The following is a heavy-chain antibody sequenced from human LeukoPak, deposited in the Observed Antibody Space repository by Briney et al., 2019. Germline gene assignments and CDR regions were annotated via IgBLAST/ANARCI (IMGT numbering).Heavy chain of an antibody. D-gene: IGHD5-18*01. CDR2: IYYSGST. V-gene: IGHV4-59*01. CDR3: ARGSRGYSYG. J-gene: IGHJ4*02. CDR1: GGSFSGYY. Sequence: SETLSLTCAVYGGSFSGYYWSWIRQPPGKGLEWIGYIYYSGSTNYNPSLKSRVTISVDTSKNQFSLKLSSVTAADTAVYYCARGSRGYSYGWGQGTLVTVSS.